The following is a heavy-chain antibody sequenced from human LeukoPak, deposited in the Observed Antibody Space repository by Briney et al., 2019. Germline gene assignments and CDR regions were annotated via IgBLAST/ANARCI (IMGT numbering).Heavy chain of an antibody. J-gene: IGHJ5*02. V-gene: IGHV1-18*01. D-gene: IGHD3-10*01. Sequence: ASVKVSCKASGYTFTSYGISWVRQAPGQGLEWMGWISGYNGNTKYALKVQGRVTVTTDTSTNTAYMELRSLRSDDTAVYYCARDHLTKYYYGSGRFDPWGQGTLVTVFS. CDR3: ARDHLTKYYYGSGRFDP. CDR1: GYTFTSYG. CDR2: ISGYNGNT.